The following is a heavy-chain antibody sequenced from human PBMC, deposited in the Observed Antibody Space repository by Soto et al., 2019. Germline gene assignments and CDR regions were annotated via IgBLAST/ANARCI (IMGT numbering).Heavy chain of an antibody. CDR1: GLTFNNNC. D-gene: IGHD5-18*01. CDR2: INQDGSQT. V-gene: IGHV3-7*05. J-gene: IGHJ4*02. CDR3: ARFSRSHNTEY. Sequence: QLVETGGGLVQPGGSLRLSCTTPGLTFNNNCMSWLRQTPGKGLEWVANINQDGSQTYYVDSVKGRFTFSRDNAKPSLYLQMNSLRAEDTAVYYCARFSRSHNTEYWGQGSLITVSS.